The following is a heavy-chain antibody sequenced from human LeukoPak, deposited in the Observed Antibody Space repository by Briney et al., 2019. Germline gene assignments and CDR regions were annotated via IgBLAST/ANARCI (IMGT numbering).Heavy chain of an antibody. CDR3: AREYLAVAGLFDY. CDR1: GFTFSSYA. J-gene: IGHJ4*02. D-gene: IGHD6-19*01. CDR2: ISYDGSNK. Sequence: TGRSLRLSCAASGFTFSSYAMHRVRQAPGKGLEWVAVISYDGSNKYYADSVKGRFTISRDNSKNTLYLQMNSLRAEDTAVYYCAREYLAVAGLFDYWGQGTLVTVSS. V-gene: IGHV3-30-3*01.